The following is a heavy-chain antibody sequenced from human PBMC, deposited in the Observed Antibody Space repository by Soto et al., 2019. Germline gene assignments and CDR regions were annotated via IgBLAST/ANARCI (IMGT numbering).Heavy chain of an antibody. Sequence: EVQLLESGGGLVQPGGSLRLSCAASGVTFSSYAMTWVRQAPGRGLAWGSGISGSGGSAYYADSVKGRFTISRDNSKHTLSVQVHSRIAEDTAVYYCAKHVSLQEHRNCGRCYCDTWGQGALVT. CDR2: ISGSGGSA. CDR1: GVTFSSYA. CDR3: AKHVSLQEHRNCGRCYCDT. V-gene: IGHV3-23*01. J-gene: IGHJ5*02. D-gene: IGHD2-15*01.